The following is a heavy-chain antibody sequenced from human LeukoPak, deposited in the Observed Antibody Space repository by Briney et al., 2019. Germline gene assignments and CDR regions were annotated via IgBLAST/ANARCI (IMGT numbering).Heavy chain of an antibody. CDR1: GGSISSGSYY. CDR2: IYTSGST. CDR3: AREVGATFSDY. D-gene: IGHD5-12*01. Sequence: PSQTLSLTCTVSGGSISSGSYYWSWIRQPAGKGLEWIGRIYTSGSTNYNPSLKSRVTISVDTSKNQFSLKLSSVTAADTAVYYCAREVGATFSDYWGQGTLVTVSS. J-gene: IGHJ4*02. V-gene: IGHV4-61*02.